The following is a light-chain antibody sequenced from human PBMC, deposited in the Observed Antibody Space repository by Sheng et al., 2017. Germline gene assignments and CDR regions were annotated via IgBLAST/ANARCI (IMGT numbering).Light chain of an antibody. Sequence: SSELTQPSSVSVSPGQTARISCSGDVLTKKYGRWLQKKPGQAPLLVIYKDDERPSGIPERFSGSTSGTTVTLTISGAQVEDEVDYYCYSAADNNLVFGGGTKLTVL. CDR1: VLTKKY. V-gene: IGLV3-27*01. J-gene: IGLJ2*01. CDR3: YSAADNNLV. CDR2: KDD.